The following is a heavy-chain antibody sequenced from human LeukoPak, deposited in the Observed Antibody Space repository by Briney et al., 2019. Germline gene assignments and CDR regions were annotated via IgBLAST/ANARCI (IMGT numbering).Heavy chain of an antibody. CDR1: GYIFTNYD. CDR3: ARGPYYDYVWGSSVGLDY. Sequence: ASVKVSCKASGYIFTNYDINWVRQATGQGLEWMGWTNPNSGNTGYAQKFQGRVTMTRNTSISTAYMELSSLRSEDTAVYYCARGPYYDYVWGSSVGLDYWGQGTLVTVSS. V-gene: IGHV1-8*01. J-gene: IGHJ4*02. D-gene: IGHD3-16*01. CDR2: TNPNSGNT.